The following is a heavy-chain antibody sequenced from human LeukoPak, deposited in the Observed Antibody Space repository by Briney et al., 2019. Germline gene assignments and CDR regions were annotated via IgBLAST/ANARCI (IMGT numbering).Heavy chain of an antibody. D-gene: IGHD3-22*01. CDR3: ARGAPPHYYDSSGYVPFDY. CDR1: GFTFSSYS. V-gene: IGHV3-21*01. CDR2: ISSSSSYI. J-gene: IGHJ4*02. Sequence: GGSLRLSCAASGFTFSSYSMNWVRQAPGKGLEWVSSISSSSSYIYYADSVKGRFTISRDNAKNSLYLQMNSLRAEDTAVYYCARGAPPHYYDSSGYVPFDYWGQGTLVTVSS.